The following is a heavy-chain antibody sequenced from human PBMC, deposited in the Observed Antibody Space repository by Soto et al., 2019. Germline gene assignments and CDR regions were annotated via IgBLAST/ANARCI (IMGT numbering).Heavy chain of an antibody. CDR1: GFTFSSYG. CDR3: EKEGYYDSSGYYFDY. D-gene: IGHD3-22*01. Sequence: QVQLVESGGGVVQPGRSLRLSCAASGFTFSSYGMHWVRQAPGKGLEWVAVISYDGSNKYYADSVKGRFTISRDNSKNTLYLQMNSLRAEDSAVYYCEKEGYYDSSGYYFDYWGQGTLFTVSS. V-gene: IGHV3-30*18. J-gene: IGHJ4*02. CDR2: ISYDGSNK.